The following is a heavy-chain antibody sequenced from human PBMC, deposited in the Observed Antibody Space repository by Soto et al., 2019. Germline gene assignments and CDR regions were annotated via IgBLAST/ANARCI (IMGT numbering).Heavy chain of an antibody. CDR1: GFNFSTSV. CDR2: ISYGGVNK. V-gene: IGHV3-30-3*01. CDR3: AREEFEDGRGHFDY. D-gene: IGHD3-22*01. J-gene: IGHJ4*02. Sequence: QVQLVESGGGVVQPGGSLRLSCAASGFNFSTSVMHWVRQAPGKGLEWMAIISYGGVNKYYADSVKGRFTISRDISESTLYLQMNSLRTEDTAVYYCAREEFEDGRGHFDYWGQGTLVSVSS.